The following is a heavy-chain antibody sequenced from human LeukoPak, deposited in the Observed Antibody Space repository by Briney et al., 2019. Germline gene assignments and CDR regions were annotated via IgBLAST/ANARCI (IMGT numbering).Heavy chain of an antibody. CDR1: GFTFSSYS. V-gene: IGHV3-48*01. D-gene: IGHD1-14*01. Sequence: GGSLRLSRAASGFTFSSYSMNWVRQAPGKGVEGVSYISSSSSTIYYADSVKGRFTISRDNAKNSLYLQMNSLRAEDTAVYYCASGIRRIPTSAETDYWGQGTLVTVSS. J-gene: IGHJ4*02. CDR2: ISSSSSTI. CDR3: ASGIRRIPTSAETDY.